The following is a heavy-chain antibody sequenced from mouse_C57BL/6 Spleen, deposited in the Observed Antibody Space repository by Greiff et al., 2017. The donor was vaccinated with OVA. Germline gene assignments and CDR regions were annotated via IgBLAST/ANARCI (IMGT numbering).Heavy chain of an antibody. CDR1: GYTFTDYY. CDR3: ARWSYGSSYWYFDV. J-gene: IGHJ1*03. CDR2: INPNNGGT. V-gene: IGHV1-26*01. Sequence: VQLKQSGPELVKPGASVKISCKASGYTFTDYYMNWVKQSHGKSLEWIGDINPNNGGTSCNQKFKGKATLTVDKSSSTAYMELRSLTSEDSAVYYCARWSYGSSYWYFDVWDTGTTVTVSS. D-gene: IGHD1-1*01.